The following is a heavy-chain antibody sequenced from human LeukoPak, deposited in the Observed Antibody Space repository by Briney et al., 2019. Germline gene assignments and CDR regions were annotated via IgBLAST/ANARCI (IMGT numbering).Heavy chain of an antibody. CDR1: GGSFSGYY. D-gene: IGHD3-16*01. J-gene: IGHJ4*02. Sequence: SETLSPTCAVYGGSFSGYYWSWIRQPPGKGLEWIGEINHSGSTNYNPSLKSRVTISVDTSKNQFSLKLSSVTAADTAVYYCARGTYTARSPPFVYWGQGTLVTVSS. CDR2: INHSGST. CDR3: ARGTYTARSPPFVY. V-gene: IGHV4-34*01.